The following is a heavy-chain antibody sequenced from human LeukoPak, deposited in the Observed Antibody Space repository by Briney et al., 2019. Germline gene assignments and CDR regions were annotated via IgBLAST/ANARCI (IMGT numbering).Heavy chain of an antibody. CDR3: ARVQNSYHYDSSGYVYY. V-gene: IGHV3-30-3*01. D-gene: IGHD3-22*01. CDR2: TSHDGSNK. J-gene: IGHJ4*02. Sequence: GGSLRLSCAASGFTFSSYGMHWVRQAPGKGLGWVAVTSHDGSNKDYADSVKGRFIISRDNSKNTLYLRMNSLRVEDTAVYYCARVQNSYHYDSSGYVYYWGQGTLVTVSS. CDR1: GFTFSSYG.